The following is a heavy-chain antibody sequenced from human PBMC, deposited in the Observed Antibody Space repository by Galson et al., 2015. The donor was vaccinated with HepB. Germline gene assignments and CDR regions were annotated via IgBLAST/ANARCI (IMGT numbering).Heavy chain of an antibody. D-gene: IGHD2-2*01. CDR1: GYTFTSYG. Sequence: SVKVSCKASGYTFTSYGISWVRQAPGQGLEWMGWISAYNGNTNYAQKLQGRVTMTTDTSTSTAYMELRSLRSDDTAVYYCARDRGGLDPPWEVVVPAAIRYWFDPWGQGTLVTVSS. J-gene: IGHJ5*02. CDR3: ARDRGGLDPPWEVVVPAAIRYWFDP. V-gene: IGHV1-18*04. CDR2: ISAYNGNT.